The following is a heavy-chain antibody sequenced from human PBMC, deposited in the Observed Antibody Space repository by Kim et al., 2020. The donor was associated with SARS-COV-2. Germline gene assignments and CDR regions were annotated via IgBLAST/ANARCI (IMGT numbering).Heavy chain of an antibody. CDR2: INHTGST. Sequence: SSVRRSPGKGLEWVGQINHTGSTKYNPSLRSRLTISVDTSKNQFSLKLTSVTVADTAIYYCARGVPGYWGQGALVTVSS. J-gene: IGHJ4*02. V-gene: IGHV4-34*01. CDR3: ARGVPGY.